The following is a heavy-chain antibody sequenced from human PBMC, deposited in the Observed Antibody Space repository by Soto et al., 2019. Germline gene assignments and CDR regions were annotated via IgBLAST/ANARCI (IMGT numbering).Heavy chain of an antibody. CDR1: RVAFSKFI. Sequence: QAQLEQSGGEVKKPGSSVKVSCKASRVAFSKFIVTWVRQAPGLGLEWVGGIIPIFGTANYAQKFQGRVTITAEESTRTSYMEVNDLRSEDTAVYYCAKVRYSSPMGYYYGMDVWGQGTTVTVSS. D-gene: IGHD6-19*01. CDR3: AKVRYSSPMGYYYGMDV. V-gene: IGHV1-69*01. J-gene: IGHJ6*02. CDR2: IIPIFGTA.